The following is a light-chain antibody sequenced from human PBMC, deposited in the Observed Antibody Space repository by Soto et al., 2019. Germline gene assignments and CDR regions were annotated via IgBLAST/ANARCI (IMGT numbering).Light chain of an antibody. CDR3: QQYYDRPGT. CDR1: QSVSNN. Sequence: EIVMTQSPATLSVSPGERATHSCRASQSVSNNLAWFQQKPGQAPRLLIYQASTRATGIPATFSGSGSGTEFTLTISSLQSEDFAVYYCQQYYDRPGTFGQGTKVEIK. CDR2: QAS. J-gene: IGKJ1*01. V-gene: IGKV3-15*01.